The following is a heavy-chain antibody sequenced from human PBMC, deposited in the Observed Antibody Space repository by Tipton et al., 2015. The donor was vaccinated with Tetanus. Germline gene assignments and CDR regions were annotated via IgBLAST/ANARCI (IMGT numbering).Heavy chain of an antibody. CDR1: GGSIRGGTFY. Sequence: TLSLTCTVSGGSIRGGTFYWGWIRQPPGKGLEWIGSIYESGDTYYIPSLKSRVTISVDTSKNQFYLNLNPMAAADTGVHYCARHQSGYFTPINYWGQGNLVTVSS. CDR3: ARHQSGYFTPINY. J-gene: IGHJ4*02. D-gene: IGHD3-3*01. V-gene: IGHV4-39*01. CDR2: IYESGDT.